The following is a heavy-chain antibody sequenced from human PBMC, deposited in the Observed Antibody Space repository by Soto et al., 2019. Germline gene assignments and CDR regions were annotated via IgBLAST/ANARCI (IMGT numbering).Heavy chain of an antibody. CDR1: GGSFIGYY. CDR2: INHSGST. Sequence: PSETLSLTCAVYGGSFIGYYCIFIRHPPFKWLEWIVEINHSGSTNYNPSLKSRVTISVDTSKNQFSLKLSSVTAADTAVYYCARGYYDFWSGYSTKLYYFDYWGQGTLVTVSS. D-gene: IGHD3-3*01. V-gene: IGHV4-34*01. CDR3: ARGYYDFWSGYSTKLYYFDY. J-gene: IGHJ4*02.